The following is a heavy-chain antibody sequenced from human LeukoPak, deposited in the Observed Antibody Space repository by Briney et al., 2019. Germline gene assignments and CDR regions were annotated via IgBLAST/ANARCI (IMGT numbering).Heavy chain of an antibody. J-gene: IGHJ4*02. V-gene: IGHV1-2*04. Sequence: ASVKVSCKASGGTFSSYAISWVRQAPGQGLEWMGWINPNSGGTNYAQKFQGWVTMTRDTSISTAYMELSRLRSDDTAVYYCARDRTYSGYDYPSSLFDYWGQGTLVTVSS. CDR1: GGTFSSYA. D-gene: IGHD5-12*01. CDR2: INPNSGGT. CDR3: ARDRTYSGYDYPSSLFDY.